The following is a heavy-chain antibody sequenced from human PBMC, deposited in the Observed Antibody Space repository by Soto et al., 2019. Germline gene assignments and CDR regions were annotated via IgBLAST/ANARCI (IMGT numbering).Heavy chain of an antibody. CDR2: ISGSGGST. D-gene: IGHD2-2*01. CDR1: GFTFSSYA. J-gene: IGHJ5*02. Sequence: GGSLRLSCAASGFTFSSYAMSWVRQAPGKGLGWVSAISGSGGSTYYADSVKGRFTISRDNSKNTLYLQMNSLRAEDTAVYYCAKPSLGYCSSTSCYQGGWFDPWGQETLVTVSS. V-gene: IGHV3-23*01. CDR3: AKPSLGYCSSTSCYQGGWFDP.